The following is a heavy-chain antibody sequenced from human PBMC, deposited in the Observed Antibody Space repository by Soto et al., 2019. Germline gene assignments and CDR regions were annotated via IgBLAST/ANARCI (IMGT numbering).Heavy chain of an antibody. CDR3: ARLGFSVYDTAEYFHH. CDR2: IYPGDSDT. CDR1: GYSFTSYW. D-gene: IGHD5-12*01. Sequence: GESLKISCKGSGYSFTSYWIDWVRQMPGKGLEWMGIIYPGDSDTRYSPSFQGQVIISADNSFITAYLQWSSLKAAYNGMYYCARLGFSVYDTAEYFHHWGQGTLVTVSS. V-gene: IGHV5-51*01. J-gene: IGHJ1*01.